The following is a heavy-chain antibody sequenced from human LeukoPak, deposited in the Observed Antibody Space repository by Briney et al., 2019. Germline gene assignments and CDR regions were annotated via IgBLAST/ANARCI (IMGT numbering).Heavy chain of an antibody. CDR1: GFTFTTYW. V-gene: IGHV3-7*01. J-gene: IGHJ4*02. CDR3: VMGYHFDY. Sequence: GGSLRLSCVASGFTFTTYWMSWVRQAPGKGLEWVANMKPDGSEIFYVDSVKGRFTISRDNAMNTLYLQMNSLRAEDTAIYYCVMGYHFDYWGQGALVTVSS. CDR2: MKPDGSEI. D-gene: IGHD6-13*01.